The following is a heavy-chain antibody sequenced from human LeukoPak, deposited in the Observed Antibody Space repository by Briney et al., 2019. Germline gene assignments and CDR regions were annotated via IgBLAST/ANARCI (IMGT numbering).Heavy chain of an antibody. J-gene: IGHJ4*02. D-gene: IGHD1-14*01. Sequence: PGGSLRLSCAASGFTFSSYAMSWDRQAPGKGLEWVSAISGSGGSTYYADSVKGRFTISRDNAKNTLYLQMNCLRAEDTAVYYCATDPSFDYWGQGTLVTVSS. CDR3: ATDPSFDY. CDR2: ISGSGGST. CDR1: GFTFSSYA. V-gene: IGHV3-23*01.